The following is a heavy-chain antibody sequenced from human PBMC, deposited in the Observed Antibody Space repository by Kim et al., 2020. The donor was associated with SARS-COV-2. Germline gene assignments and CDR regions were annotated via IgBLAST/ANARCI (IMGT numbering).Heavy chain of an antibody. Sequence: SETLSLTCTVSGGSISSGGYYWSWIRQHPGKGLEWIGYIYYSGSTYYNPSLKSRVTISVDTSKNQFSLKPSSVTAADTAVYYCARVVREIAAAGNFDYWGQGTLVTVSS. D-gene: IGHD6-13*01. CDR3: ARVVREIAAAGNFDY. J-gene: IGHJ4*02. V-gene: IGHV4-31*03. CDR1: GGSISSGGYY. CDR2: IYYSGST.